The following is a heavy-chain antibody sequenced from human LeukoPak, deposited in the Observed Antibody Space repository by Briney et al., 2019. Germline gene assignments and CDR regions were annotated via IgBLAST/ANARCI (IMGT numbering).Heavy chain of an antibody. J-gene: IGHJ4*02. CDR1: GGSISSSSYY. Sequence: PSETLSLTCTVSGGSISSSSYYWGWIRQPPGTGLEWIGSIYYSGSTYYNPSLKSRVTISVDTSKNQFSLKLSSVTAADTAVYYCARHRVPYSSSPRAHFDYWGQGTLVTVSS. CDR3: ARHRVPYSSSPRAHFDY. V-gene: IGHV4-39*01. CDR2: IYYSGST. D-gene: IGHD6-6*01.